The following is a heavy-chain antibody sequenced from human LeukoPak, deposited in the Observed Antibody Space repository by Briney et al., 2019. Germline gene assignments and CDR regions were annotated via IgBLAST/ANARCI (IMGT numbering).Heavy chain of an antibody. CDR2: IYPSGST. V-gene: IGHV4-61*02. CDR3: ASESAGGDY. CDR1: GGSINSGNYY. D-gene: IGHD6-13*01. J-gene: IGHJ4*02. Sequence: SETLSLTCTVSGGSINSGNYYWSWIRQPAGKGLEWIGRIYPSGSTEYSPSLKSRVTISVDTSKNQFSLKLSSVTAADTAVYYCASESAGGDYWGQGTLVTVSS.